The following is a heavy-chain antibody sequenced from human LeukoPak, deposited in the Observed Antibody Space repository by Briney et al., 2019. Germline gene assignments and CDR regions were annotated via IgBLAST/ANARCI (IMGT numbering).Heavy chain of an antibody. V-gene: IGHV4-59*08. CDR2: IYYSGST. CDR3: AGREVGATYFQH. Sequence: PSETLSLTCTVSGGSISSYYWSWIRQPPGKGLEWIGYIYYSGSTNYNPSLKSRVTISVDTSKNQFSLKLSSVTAADTAVYYCAGREVGATYFQHWGQGTLVTVSS. D-gene: IGHD1-26*01. J-gene: IGHJ1*01. CDR1: GGSISSYY.